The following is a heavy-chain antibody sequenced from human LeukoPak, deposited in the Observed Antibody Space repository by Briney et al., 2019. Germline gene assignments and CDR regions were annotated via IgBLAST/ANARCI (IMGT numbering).Heavy chain of an antibody. CDR2: IYYSGST. J-gene: IGHJ5*02. CDR1: GGSISSSSYY. CDR3: ARPRARSDPQNDYGDYGGLFWFDP. Sequence: SETLSLTCTVSGGSISSSSYYWGWIRQPPGKGLEWIGSIYYSGSTYYNPSLKSRVTISVDTSKNQFSLKLSSVTAADTAVYYCARPRARSDPQNDYGDYGGLFWFDPWGQGTLVTVSS. V-gene: IGHV4-39*07. D-gene: IGHD4-17*01.